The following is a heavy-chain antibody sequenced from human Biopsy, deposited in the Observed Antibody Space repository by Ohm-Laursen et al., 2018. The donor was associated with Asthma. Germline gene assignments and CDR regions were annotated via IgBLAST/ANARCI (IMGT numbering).Heavy chain of an antibody. J-gene: IGHJ2*01. CDR3: ARAVSSSSYWYFDL. CDR2: IYYSGRT. V-gene: IGHV4-39*02. CDR1: GDAMSTSGSY. D-gene: IGHD6-6*01. Sequence: PGTLSLTCIVSGDAMSTSGSYWGWIRQSPGKGLEWIGSIYYSGRTYYNPSLESRVTMSADTSKNHFSLKVTSATAADTAVYYCARAVSSSSYWYFDLWGRGDLVTVSS.